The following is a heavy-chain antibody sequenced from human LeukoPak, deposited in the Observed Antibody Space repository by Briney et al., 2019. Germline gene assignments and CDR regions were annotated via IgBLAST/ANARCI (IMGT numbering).Heavy chain of an antibody. CDR3: AKALKYGSGSYYSGFDY. CDR2: ILYDGSNE. Sequence: PGGSLRLSCAASGFTFSHYAIHWVRQAPGKGLEWVALILYDGSNEYYADSVKGRFSISRDNSKNTLYLQMNSLRAEDTAVYYCAKALKYGSGSYYSGFDYWGQGTLVTVSS. D-gene: IGHD3-10*01. J-gene: IGHJ4*02. V-gene: IGHV3-30-3*01. CDR1: GFTFSHYA.